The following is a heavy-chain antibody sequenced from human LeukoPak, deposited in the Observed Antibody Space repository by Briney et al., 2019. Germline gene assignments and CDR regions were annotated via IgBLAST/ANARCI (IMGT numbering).Heavy chain of an antibody. CDR1: GFTFSSYG. D-gene: IGHD3-10*01. CDR3: AKDLIWFGELLYVSVDY. Sequence: PGGSLRLSCAASGFTFSSYGMHWVRQAPGKGLEWVAVISYDGSNKYYADSVKGRFTISRDKSKNTLYLQMNSLRAEDTAVYYCAKDLIWFGELLYVSVDYWGQGTLVTVSS. J-gene: IGHJ4*02. CDR2: ISYDGSNK. V-gene: IGHV3-30*18.